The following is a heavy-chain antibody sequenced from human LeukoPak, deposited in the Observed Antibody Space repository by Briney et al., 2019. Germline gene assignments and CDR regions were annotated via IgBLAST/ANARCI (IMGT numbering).Heavy chain of an antibody. V-gene: IGHV4-39*07. CDR1: GGSISSSSYY. D-gene: IGHD3-22*01. J-gene: IGHJ6*03. CDR3: ARTMIVVAVYHYYYMDV. CDR2: IYYSGST. Sequence: PSETLSLTCTVSGGSISSSSYYWGWIRQPPGKGLEWIGSIYYSGSTYYNPSLKSRVTISVDTSKNQFSLKLSSVTAADTAVYYCARTMIVVAVYHYYYMDVWGKGTTVTVSS.